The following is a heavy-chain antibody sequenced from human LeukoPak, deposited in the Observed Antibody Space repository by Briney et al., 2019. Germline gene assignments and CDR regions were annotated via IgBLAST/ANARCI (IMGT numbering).Heavy chain of an antibody. Sequence: PGGSLRLSCATSGFIFSTYALSWVRQAPGKGLEWASSISGSGGSTYHADSVKGRFTISRDSSKNTLYLQMNSLRAEDTAIYHCARVIRAAPGKGYFDYWGQGTLVTVSS. CDR3: ARVIRAAPGKGYFDY. J-gene: IGHJ4*02. CDR2: ISGSGGST. CDR1: GFIFSTYA. D-gene: IGHD6-13*01. V-gene: IGHV3-23*01.